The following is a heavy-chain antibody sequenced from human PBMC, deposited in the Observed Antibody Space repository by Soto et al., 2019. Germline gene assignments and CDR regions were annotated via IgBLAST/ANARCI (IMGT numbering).Heavy chain of an antibody. V-gene: IGHV1-18*01. CDR2: ISAYNGNT. CDR3: ARDKDSSVWYFLRVEAQITYINAFDI. CDR1: GYTFTSYG. D-gene: IGHD6-19*01. Sequence: GASVKVSCKASGYTFTSYGISWVRQAPGQGLEWMGWISAYNGNTNYAQKLQGRVTMTTDTSTSTAYMELRSLRSDDTAVFFCARDKDSSVWYFLRVEAQITYINAFDIWGQGTMVTVSS. J-gene: IGHJ3*02.